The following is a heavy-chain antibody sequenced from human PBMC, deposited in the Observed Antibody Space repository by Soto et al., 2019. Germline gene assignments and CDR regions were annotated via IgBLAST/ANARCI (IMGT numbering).Heavy chain of an antibody. CDR3: AREVFRYFDL. D-gene: IGHD1-20*01. V-gene: IGHV1-18*01. CDR1: GYTLTSYG. J-gene: IGHJ2*01. CDR2: ISAYNANT. Sequence: QVHLVQSGAEVKKPGASVKVSCKASGYTLTSYGITWVRQAPGQGLEWMGSISAYNANTNYAQKLQGRLTMTTDTSTSTAYMELRSRTSADAAVYYCAREVFRYFDLWGRGTLVSVSS.